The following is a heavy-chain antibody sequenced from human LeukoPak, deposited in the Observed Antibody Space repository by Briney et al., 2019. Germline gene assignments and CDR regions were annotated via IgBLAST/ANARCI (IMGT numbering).Heavy chain of an antibody. CDR2: ISWNSGSI. CDR3: ALGGDSSGWYGGYFDY. Sequence: GGSLRLSCAASGFTFDDYAMHWVRQAPGKGLEWVSGISWNSGSIGYADSVKGRFTISRDNAKNSPYLQMNSLRAEDTALYYCALGGDSSGWYGGYFDYWGQGTLVTVSS. J-gene: IGHJ4*02. CDR1: GFTFDDYA. V-gene: IGHV3-9*01. D-gene: IGHD6-19*01.